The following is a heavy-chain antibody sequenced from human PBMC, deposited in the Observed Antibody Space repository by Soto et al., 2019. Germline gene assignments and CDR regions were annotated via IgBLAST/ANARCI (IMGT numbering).Heavy chain of an antibody. J-gene: IGHJ4*02. V-gene: IGHV3-30*18. Sequence: PXVSLILSCAASGFSFSSYDMYGVRQAPGKGLEWVAAISYDGTKKYYADSVKGRFTLSRDNSKNTLYLQMNSLRAGDTAVYYCAKGSYSGVYSDFDYWGQASLVTVPS. CDR2: ISYDGTKK. D-gene: IGHD1-26*01. CDR3: AKGSYSGVYSDFDY. CDR1: GFSFSSYD.